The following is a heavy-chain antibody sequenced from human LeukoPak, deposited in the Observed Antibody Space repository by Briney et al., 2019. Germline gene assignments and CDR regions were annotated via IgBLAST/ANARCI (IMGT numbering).Heavy chain of an antibody. CDR3: TRLRQSIEAVGTVCDY. Sequence: PGGSLRLSCAVSGFTFSGSAMHWVRQASGKGLEWVGRIRSKANSYATAYAASGKGRFTISRSDSKNTAHLQMKSPKTEATDVYYCTRLRQSIEAVGTVCDYWGEGTLVTVSS. D-gene: IGHD6-13*01. V-gene: IGHV3-73*01. CDR1: GFTFSGSA. CDR2: IRSKANSYAT. J-gene: IGHJ4*02.